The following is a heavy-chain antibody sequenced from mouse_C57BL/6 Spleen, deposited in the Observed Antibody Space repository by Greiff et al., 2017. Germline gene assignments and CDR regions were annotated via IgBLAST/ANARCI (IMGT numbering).Heavy chain of an antibody. CDR2: IDPSDSYT. J-gene: IGHJ1*03. CDR1: GYTFTSYW. CDR3: ARVDYYGSGYVWYFDV. Sequence: QVQLQQPGAELVMPGASVKLSCKASGYTFTSYWMHWVKQRPGQGLEWIGEIDPSDSYTNYNQKFKGKSTLTVDKSSSTAYMQLSSLTSEDSAVYYCARVDYYGSGYVWYFDVWGTGTTVTVSS. D-gene: IGHD1-1*01. V-gene: IGHV1-69*01.